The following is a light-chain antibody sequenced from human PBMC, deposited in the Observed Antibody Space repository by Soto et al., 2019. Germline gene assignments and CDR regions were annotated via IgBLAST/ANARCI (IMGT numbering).Light chain of an antibody. V-gene: IGKV3-20*01. J-gene: IGKJ3*01. Sequence: EIVLTQSPGTLSLSPGERASLSCRASQSVRSTYLAWYQQKPGQAPRLLIDGASNRATGIPDRFSASGSGTDSTLIISRLDPEDFAVYYCQQLSDSPPFTFGPGTKVD. CDR2: GAS. CDR3: QQLSDSPPFT. CDR1: QSVRSTY.